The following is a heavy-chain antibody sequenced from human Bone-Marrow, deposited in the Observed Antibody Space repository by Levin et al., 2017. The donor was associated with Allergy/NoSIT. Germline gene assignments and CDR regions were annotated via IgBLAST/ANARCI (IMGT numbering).Heavy chain of an antibody. CDR3: ARGVSSWYFADY. J-gene: IGHJ4*02. CDR1: GYTFTSYD. CDR2: MNPNSGNT. D-gene: IGHD6-13*01. Sequence: ASVKVSCKASGYTFTSYDINWVRQATGQGLEWMGWMNPNSGNTGYAQKFQGRVTMTRNTSISTAYMELSSLRSEDTAVYYCARGVSSWYFADYWGQGTLVTVS. V-gene: IGHV1-8*01.